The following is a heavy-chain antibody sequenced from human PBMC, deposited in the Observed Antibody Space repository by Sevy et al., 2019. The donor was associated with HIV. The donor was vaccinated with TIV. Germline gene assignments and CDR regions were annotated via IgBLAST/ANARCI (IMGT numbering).Heavy chain of an antibody. Sequence: CLRLSCAASGFTFNDHAMHWVRQAPGKGLEGVSGISWDSGSIGYADSVKGRFTISRDNAKNSVYLQMNSLRVEDMALYYCSKGRAAAASDSMDVWGNGTTVAVSS. D-gene: IGHD6-13*01. CDR1: GFTFNDHA. CDR3: SKGRAAAASDSMDV. J-gene: IGHJ6*03. CDR2: ISWDSGSI. V-gene: IGHV3-9*03.